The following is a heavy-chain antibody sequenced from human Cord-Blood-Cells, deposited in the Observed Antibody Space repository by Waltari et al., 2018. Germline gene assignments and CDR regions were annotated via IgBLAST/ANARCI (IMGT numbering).Heavy chain of an antibody. CDR3: TRGNDYGDYEGNY. V-gene: IGHV3-73*02. J-gene: IGHJ4*02. CDR2: IRSKANSYAT. CDR1: GFTLLAST. Sequence: EVQLVESGGGLVQPGGSLKLSCPASGFTLLASTMLWALQASGKGLEWVGRIRSKANSYATAYAASVKGRFTISRDDSKNTAYLQMNSLKTEDTAVYYCTRGNDYGDYEGNYWGQGTLVTVSS. D-gene: IGHD4-17*01.